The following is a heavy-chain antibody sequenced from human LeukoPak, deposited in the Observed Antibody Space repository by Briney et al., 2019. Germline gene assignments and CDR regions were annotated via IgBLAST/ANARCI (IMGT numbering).Heavy chain of an antibody. CDR2: IKSKTDGGTA. Sequence: GSLRLSCAASGFTFTNAWMSWVRQAPGKGLEWDGRIKSKTDGGTADYAAPVKGRFAISRDDSKNTLYLQMNSLKTEDTAVYYCTKYYYDSSGYLYYFDYWGQGTLVTVSS. CDR1: GFTFTNAW. J-gene: IGHJ4*02. CDR3: TKYYYDSSGYLYYFDY. D-gene: IGHD3-22*01. V-gene: IGHV3-15*01.